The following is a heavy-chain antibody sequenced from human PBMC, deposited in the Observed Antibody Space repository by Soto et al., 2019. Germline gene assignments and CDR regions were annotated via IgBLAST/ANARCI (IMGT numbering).Heavy chain of an antibody. D-gene: IGHD3-22*01. CDR3: ARSYDSSGYNWFGP. V-gene: IGHV4-34*01. Sequence: PSETLSLTCAVYGGSFSGYYWSWIRQPPGKGLEWIGEINHSGSTNYNPSLKSRVTISVDTSKNQFSLKLSSLTAADTAVYYCARSYDSSGYNWFGPWGQGTLVTVSS. CDR1: GGSFSGYY. CDR2: INHSGST. J-gene: IGHJ5*02.